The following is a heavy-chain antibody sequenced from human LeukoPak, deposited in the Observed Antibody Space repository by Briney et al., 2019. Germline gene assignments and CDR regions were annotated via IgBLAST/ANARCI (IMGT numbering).Heavy chain of an antibody. V-gene: IGHV1-8*03. D-gene: IGHD6-19*01. CDR1: GYTFSTYV. CDR3: ARVAGSIDY. Sequence: VASVKVSCKASGYTFSTYVINWVRQATGQGLEWMGWTNINSGYTGYAQKFQGRLTITRNTSINTAYMELSSLRSEDTAVYYCARVAGSIDYWGQGTLVTVSS. J-gene: IGHJ4*02. CDR2: TNINSGYT.